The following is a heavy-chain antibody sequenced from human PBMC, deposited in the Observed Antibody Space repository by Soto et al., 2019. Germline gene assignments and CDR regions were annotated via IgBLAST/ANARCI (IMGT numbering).Heavy chain of an antibody. CDR1: GFTFSSYS. Sequence: GGSLRLSCAASGFTFSSYSMNWVRQAPGKGLEWVSSISSSSSYIYYADSVKGRFTISRDNAKNSLYLQMNSLRAEDTAVYYCARDIVGPLKTIFGVVRGFDIWGQGTMVTVSS. CDR3: ARDIVGPLKTIFGVVRGFDI. V-gene: IGHV3-21*01. CDR2: ISSSSSYI. D-gene: IGHD3-3*01. J-gene: IGHJ3*02.